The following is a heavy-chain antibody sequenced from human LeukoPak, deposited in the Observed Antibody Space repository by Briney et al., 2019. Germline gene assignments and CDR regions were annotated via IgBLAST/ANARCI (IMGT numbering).Heavy chain of an antibody. CDR1: GFTFSYYW. CDR2: IKQGGSEK. Sequence: GGSLRLSCAASGFTFSYYWMSWVRQAPGKGLEWVANIKQGGSEKYSVDSVKGRFTISRDNAKNSLYLQMNSLRVEDTAVYYCARDLGSGVDVWGQGTTVIVSS. V-gene: IGHV3-7*01. J-gene: IGHJ6*02. D-gene: IGHD2-15*01. CDR3: ARDLGSGVDV.